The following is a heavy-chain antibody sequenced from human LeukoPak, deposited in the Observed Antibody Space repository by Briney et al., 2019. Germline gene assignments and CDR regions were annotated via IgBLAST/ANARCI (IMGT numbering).Heavy chain of an antibody. CDR1: GGYISSYY. CDR2: ISYTGST. CDR3: AAQAPIPRQYYLDH. J-gene: IGHJ4*02. V-gene: IGHV4-59*13. D-gene: IGHD5-24*01. Sequence: SETLSLTCSVSGGYISSYYWTWIRQPPGKGLDWIGYISYTGSTNYNPSLKSRVTISIDTSKNQFSLKLSSVTAADTAVYYCAAQAPIPRQYYLDHGGQGTLVTVSS.